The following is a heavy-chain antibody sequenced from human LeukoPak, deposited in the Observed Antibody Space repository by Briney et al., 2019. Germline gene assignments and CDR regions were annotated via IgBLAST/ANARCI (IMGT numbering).Heavy chain of an antibody. CDR1: GFTFSSYW. V-gene: IGHV3-74*01. CDR2: IDSDGTNT. Sequence: GGSLRLSCAASGFTFSSYWMHWVRQAPGKGLVWVSRIDSDGTNTIYADSVKGRFTVSRDNAKNTLFLQMSSLRAEDTAVYYCARAAGPRLVGATSGFDYWGQGTLVTVSS. CDR3: ARAAGPRLVGATSGFDY. D-gene: IGHD1-26*01. J-gene: IGHJ4*02.